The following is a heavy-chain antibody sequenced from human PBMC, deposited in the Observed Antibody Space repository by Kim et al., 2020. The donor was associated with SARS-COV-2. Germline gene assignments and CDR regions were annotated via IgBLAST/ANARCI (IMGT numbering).Heavy chain of an antibody. V-gene: IGHV3-23*01. D-gene: IGHD3-22*01. CDR3: AKGDQIVIYYDRGLDD. CDR2: ISGGGGNT. Sequence: GGSRRLSCEGSGFTFSSYAMSWVRQAPGKGLEWVSGISGGGGNTYYADSVEGRFTISRDNSKNTLYLQMNSLRAEDMAIYYCAKGDQIVIYYDRGLDDWGQGTLVNVSS. CDR1: GFTFSSYA. J-gene: IGHJ1*01.